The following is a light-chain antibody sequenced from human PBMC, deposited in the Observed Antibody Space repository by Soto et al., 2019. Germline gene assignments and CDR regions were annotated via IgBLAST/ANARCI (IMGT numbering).Light chain of an antibody. J-gene: IGKJ1*01. CDR1: QTVLYTSNY. CDR2: WAS. Sequence: DIVLTQSPDSLAVSLGERATINCKSSQTVLYTSNYLAWYQQKPGQPPKLLIYWASTRESGVPDRFSGSGSGTDFALTISSLQAEDVAVYYCQQYYTTHVTFGQGTKVEIK. V-gene: IGKV4-1*01. CDR3: QQYYTTHVT.